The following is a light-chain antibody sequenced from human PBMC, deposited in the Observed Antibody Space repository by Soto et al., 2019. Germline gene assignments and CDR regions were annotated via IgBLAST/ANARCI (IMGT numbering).Light chain of an antibody. J-gene: IGKJ2*01. CDR1: QSVSSY. CDR2: DAS. Sequence: EIVLTQSPATLSLSPGERATLSCRASQSVSSYLAWYQQKPGQAPRLLIYDASNRATGIPARFSGSGSGTDFTLTISSLEPEDFAVYYCLQRSSWPPLYTFGQGTKLEIK. CDR3: LQRSSWPPLYT. V-gene: IGKV3-11*01.